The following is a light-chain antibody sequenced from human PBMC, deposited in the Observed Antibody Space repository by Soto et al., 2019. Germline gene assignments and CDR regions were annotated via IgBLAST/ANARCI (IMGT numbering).Light chain of an antibody. CDR1: QGISSA. CDR2: DAS. CDR3: QQFNSYLTWT. Sequence: AIQLTQSPSSLSASVGDRVTITCRASQGISSALAWYQQKPGKAPKLLVYDASSLESGVPSRFSGSGSGTDLTLTISSLQREDFATYYCQQFNSYLTWTFGQGTKVEIK. J-gene: IGKJ1*01. V-gene: IGKV1-13*02.